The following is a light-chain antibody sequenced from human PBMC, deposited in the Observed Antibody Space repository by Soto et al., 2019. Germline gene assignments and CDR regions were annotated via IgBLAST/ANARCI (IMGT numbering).Light chain of an antibody. CDR3: QTYDSWPL. Sequence: EIVMTQSPATLSSSPGEGDTLSCRASQSVGINLAWYQQKPGQTPRVLVYGATTRSTGIPARFSGSVSGTEFTLSISGLPAEYFAVYYCQTYDSWPLFGQGTRMEIK. V-gene: IGKV3-15*01. CDR1: QSVGIN. J-gene: IGKJ5*01. CDR2: GAT.